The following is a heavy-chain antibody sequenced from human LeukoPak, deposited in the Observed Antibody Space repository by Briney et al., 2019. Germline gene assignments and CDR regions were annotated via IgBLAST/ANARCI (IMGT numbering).Heavy chain of an antibody. V-gene: IGHV3-33*01. D-gene: IGHD1-26*01. Sequence: GGSLRLSCAASGFTFSSYGMHWVRQAPGKGLEWVAVIWYDGSNEYYADSVKGRFTISRDNSKNALYLQMNSLRAEDTAVYYCARAPTSYYYFDYWGQGTLVTVSS. J-gene: IGHJ4*02. CDR1: GFTFSSYG. CDR3: ARAPTSYYYFDY. CDR2: IWYDGSNE.